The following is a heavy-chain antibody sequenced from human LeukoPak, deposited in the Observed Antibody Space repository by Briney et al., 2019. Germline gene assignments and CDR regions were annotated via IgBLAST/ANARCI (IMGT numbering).Heavy chain of an antibody. D-gene: IGHD3-10*01. CDR1: GFTFSSYW. J-gene: IGHJ4*02. CDR2: INSDGSST. V-gene: IGHV3-74*01. CDR3: ARDLYGSETYYLFDY. Sequence: GGSLRLSCAASGFTFSSYWMHWVRQAPGKGLVWVSRINSDGSSTSYADSVKGRFTISRDNSKNTLYLQMNSLRAEDTAVYYCARDLYGSETYYLFDYWGQGTLVTVSS.